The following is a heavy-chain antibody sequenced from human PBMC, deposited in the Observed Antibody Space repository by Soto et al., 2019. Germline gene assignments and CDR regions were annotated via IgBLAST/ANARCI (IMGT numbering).Heavy chain of an antibody. Sequence: ASAKGSSTASGCTFSSYGISWVRQAPGQGLEWIGWISAYNGNTNYAQKLQGRVTMTTDTYTSTAYMELRSLRSDDTAVYYCARHVKKRQLDEYYFDYWGQGTLVTVSS. V-gene: IGHV1-18*01. D-gene: IGHD6-13*01. CDR3: ARHVKKRQLDEYYFDY. CDR1: GCTFSSYG. J-gene: IGHJ4*02. CDR2: ISAYNGNT.